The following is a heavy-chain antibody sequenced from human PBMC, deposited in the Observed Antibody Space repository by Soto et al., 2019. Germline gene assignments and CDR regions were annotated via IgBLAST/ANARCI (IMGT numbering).Heavy chain of an antibody. CDR3: ARDRRGGYYGSGTLSIPPYYYYYMDV. Sequence: ASVKVSCKASGYTFTSYGISWVRQAPGQGLEWMGWISAYNGNTNYAQKLQGRVTMTTDTSTSTAYMELRSLRSDDTAVYYCARDRRGGYYGSGTLSIPPYYYYYMDVWGKGTTVTVSS. J-gene: IGHJ6*03. CDR1: GYTFTSYG. V-gene: IGHV1-18*01. D-gene: IGHD3-10*01. CDR2: ISAYNGNT.